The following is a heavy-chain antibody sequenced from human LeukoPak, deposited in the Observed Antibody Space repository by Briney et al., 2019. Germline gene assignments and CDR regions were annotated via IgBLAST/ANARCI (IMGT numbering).Heavy chain of an antibody. CDR2: IYYSGST. Sequence: PSQTLSLTCTVSGGSISSGSYYWSWIRQPPGKGLEWIGYIYYSGSTNYNPSLKSRVTISVDTSKNQFSLKLSSVTAADTAVYYCARRRRDWGLDYWGQGTLVTVSS. V-gene: IGHV4-61*01. CDR3: ARRRRDWGLDY. J-gene: IGHJ4*02. D-gene: IGHD3/OR15-3a*01. CDR1: GGSISSGSYY.